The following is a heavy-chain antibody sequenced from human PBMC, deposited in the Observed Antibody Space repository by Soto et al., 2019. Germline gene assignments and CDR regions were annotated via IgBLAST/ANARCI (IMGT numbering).Heavy chain of an antibody. CDR2: ISYDGSNK. D-gene: IGHD5-12*01. Sequence: VQLLESGGGLVQPGGSLRLSCAASGFTFSSYAMHWVRQAPGKGLEWVSVISYDGSNKYYADSVKGRFAISRDNSKSTLYLQMNSLRAEDTALYYCARGEGVATIKYYYYYGMDVWGQGTTVTVSS. V-gene: IGHV3-30*09. CDR3: ARGEGVATIKYYYYYGMDV. J-gene: IGHJ6*02. CDR1: GFTFSSYA.